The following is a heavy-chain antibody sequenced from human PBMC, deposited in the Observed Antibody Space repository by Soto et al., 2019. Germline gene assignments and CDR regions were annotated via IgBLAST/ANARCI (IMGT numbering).Heavy chain of an antibody. D-gene: IGHD5-18*01. J-gene: IGHJ5*02. CDR2: ISGHNGDT. CDR1: GYTFRDYG. CDR3: ARDLLGYSYRNGFDP. V-gene: IGHV1-18*04. Sequence: QVQLVQSGAEVKKPGASVMVSCKTSGYTFRDYGISWVRQAPGQGLEWMGWISGHNGDTKYGQKFQGRVTMTKDTSTSTAYMELRSLRSDDTAVYYCARDLLGYSYRNGFDPWGQGTLGTVSS.